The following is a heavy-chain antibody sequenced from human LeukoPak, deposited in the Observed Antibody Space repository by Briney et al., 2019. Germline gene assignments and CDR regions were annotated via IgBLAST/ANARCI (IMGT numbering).Heavy chain of an antibody. V-gene: IGHV3-53*01. CDR1: GFTVSSNY. J-gene: IGHJ4*02. CDR2: IYSGGST. D-gene: IGHD1-26*01. CDR3: ARDPSKWELPVDY. Sequence: QPGGSLRLSCAASGFTVSSNYMSWVRQAPGKGLEWVSVIYSGGSTYYADSVKGRFTISRDNAKNTLYLQMNSLRAEDTAVYYCARDPSKWELPVDYWGQGTLVTVSS.